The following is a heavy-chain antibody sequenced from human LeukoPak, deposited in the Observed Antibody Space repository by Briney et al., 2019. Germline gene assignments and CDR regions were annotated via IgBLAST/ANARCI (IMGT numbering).Heavy chain of an antibody. V-gene: IGHV4-4*07. Sequence: SETLSLTCTVSGGSLSTYYWNWIRQPAGKGLEWIGRIYASGITNYNPSPQSRVTMSVDASKNQFSLKLSSVTAADTAVYYCARCSGNGYDYSWFDPWGQGILVTVSS. CDR2: IYASGIT. J-gene: IGHJ5*02. CDR1: GGSLSTYY. CDR3: ARCSGNGYDYSWFDP. D-gene: IGHD5-12*01.